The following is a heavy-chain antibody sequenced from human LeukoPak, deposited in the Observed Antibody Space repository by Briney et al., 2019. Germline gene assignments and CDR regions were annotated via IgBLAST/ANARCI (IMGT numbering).Heavy chain of an antibody. CDR1: GYTFTGYY. CDR3: ARAPPGYSSGWRENWFDP. J-gene: IGHJ5*02. Sequence: ASVKVSCKASGYTFTGYYMHWVRLAPGQGLEWMGWINPNSGGTNYAQKFQGRVTMTRDTSISTAYMELSRLRSDDTAVYYCARAPPGYSSGWRENWFDPWGQGTLVTVSS. D-gene: IGHD6-19*01. CDR2: INPNSGGT. V-gene: IGHV1-2*02.